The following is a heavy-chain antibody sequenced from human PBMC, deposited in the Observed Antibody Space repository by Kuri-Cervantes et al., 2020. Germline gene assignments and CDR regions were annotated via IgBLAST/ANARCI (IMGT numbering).Heavy chain of an antibody. CDR3: ARDTSRYMDV. CDR1: GFTFSSYS. V-gene: IGHV3-48*01. CDR2: ISGSSSTI. J-gene: IGHJ6*03. D-gene: IGHD2/OR15-2a*01. Sequence: GESLKISCATSGFTFSSYSMNWVRQAPGKGLEWVSFISGSSSTIYYADSVKGRFTISRDNAKNTLYLQMNSLRAEDTAVYYCARDTSRYMDVWGKGTTVTVSS.